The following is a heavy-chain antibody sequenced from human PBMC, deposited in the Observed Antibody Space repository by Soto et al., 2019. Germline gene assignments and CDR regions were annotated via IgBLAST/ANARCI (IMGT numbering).Heavy chain of an antibody. CDR3: AKGGPYYDILSGLLRSDYYFDS. Sequence: GGSLRLSCAGSGFTLGSYAMSWVRQAPGKGLEWVSGTSGSTGSAYYADSVKGRFTISRDNSKNTLYLQMNSLRGEDTAVYYCAKGGPYYDILSGLLRSDYYFDSWGQGTLVTVSS. CDR2: TSGSTGSA. D-gene: IGHD3-9*01. V-gene: IGHV3-23*01. J-gene: IGHJ4*02. CDR1: GFTLGSYA.